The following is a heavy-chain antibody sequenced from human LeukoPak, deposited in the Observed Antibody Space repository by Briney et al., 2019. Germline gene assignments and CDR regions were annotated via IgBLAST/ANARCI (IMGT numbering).Heavy chain of an antibody. Sequence: SETLSLTCTVSGGSISSSTYYWGWVRQLPGKGPEWIGSIWHSGTTYYNPSLKSRVTISVDTSKNQFSLKLTSVTAADTAVYYCARHTRVRDGYNLYCFDPWGQGTLVTVSS. CDR1: GGSISSSTYY. CDR3: ARHTRVRDGYNLYCFDP. D-gene: IGHD5-24*01. J-gene: IGHJ5*02. V-gene: IGHV4-39*01. CDR2: IWHSGTT.